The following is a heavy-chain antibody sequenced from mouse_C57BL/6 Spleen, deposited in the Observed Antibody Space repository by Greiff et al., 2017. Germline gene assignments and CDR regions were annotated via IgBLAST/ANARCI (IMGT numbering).Heavy chain of an antibody. Sequence: EVKLQASGGGLVQPKGSLQLSCAASGFSFNTYAMNWVRQAPGKGLEWVARIRSKSNNYATYYADSVKDRFTISRDDSESMLYLQMNNLKTEDTAMYYCVRQDPDYDAMDYWGQGTSVTVSS. CDR2: IRSKSNNYAT. J-gene: IGHJ4*01. CDR3: VRQDPDYDAMDY. V-gene: IGHV10-1*01. CDR1: GFSFNTYA.